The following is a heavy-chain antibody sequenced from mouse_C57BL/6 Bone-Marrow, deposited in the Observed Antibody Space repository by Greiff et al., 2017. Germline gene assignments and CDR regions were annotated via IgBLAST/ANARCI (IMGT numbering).Heavy chain of an antibody. D-gene: IGHD2-3*01. CDR2: IDPEIGDT. CDR1: GFNIKDDY. Sequence: VQLQQSGAELVRPGASVKLSCTASGFNIKDDYIHWVKQRPEQGLEWIGWIDPEIGDTAYASKFQGKATIKSDTSSNTAYLQLSSLTSEDTAVYYCSSFDGNYFDFWGQGTPLTVAS. CDR3: SSFDGNYFDF. V-gene: IGHV14-4*01. J-gene: IGHJ2*01.